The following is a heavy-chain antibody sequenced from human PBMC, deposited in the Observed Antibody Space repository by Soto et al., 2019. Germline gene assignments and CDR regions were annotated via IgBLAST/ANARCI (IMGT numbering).Heavy chain of an antibody. CDR1: GGTFSSYA. CDR2: IIPIFGTA. Sequence: SVKVSCKASGGTFSSYAISWVRQAPGQGLEWMGGIIPIFGTANYAQKFQGRVTITADESTSTAYMELSSLRSEDTAVYYCARVTRGYSGYTTYHFDYWGQGTLVTVSS. CDR3: ARVTRGYSGYTTYHFDY. V-gene: IGHV1-69*13. J-gene: IGHJ4*02. D-gene: IGHD5-12*01.